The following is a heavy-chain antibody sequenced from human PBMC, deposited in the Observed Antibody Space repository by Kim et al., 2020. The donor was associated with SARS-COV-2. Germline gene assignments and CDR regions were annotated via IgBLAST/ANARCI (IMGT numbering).Heavy chain of an antibody. D-gene: IGHD1-26*01. V-gene: IGHV3-30*18. CDR1: GFTFSSYG. CDR2: ISYDGSNK. Sequence: GGSLRLSCAASGFTFSSYGMHWVRQAPGKGLEWVAVISYDGSNKYYADSVKGRFTISRDNSKNTLYLQMNSLRTEDTAVYYCAKDNSGSYSSYWGQGTLVTVSS. J-gene: IGHJ4*02. CDR3: AKDNSGSYSSY.